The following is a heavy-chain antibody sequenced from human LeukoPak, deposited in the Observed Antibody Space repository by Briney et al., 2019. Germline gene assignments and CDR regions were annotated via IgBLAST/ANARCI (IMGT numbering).Heavy chain of an antibody. CDR1: GYTFTSYG. Sequence: GASVKVSCKASGYTFTSYGISWVRQAPGQGLEWMGWISAYNGNTNYAQKFQGRVTMTEDTSTDTAYMELSSLRSEDTAVYYCATDIRYDILTGYAVDYWGQGTLVTVSS. CDR2: ISAYNGNT. D-gene: IGHD3-9*01. J-gene: IGHJ4*02. V-gene: IGHV1-18*01. CDR3: ATDIRYDILTGYAVDY.